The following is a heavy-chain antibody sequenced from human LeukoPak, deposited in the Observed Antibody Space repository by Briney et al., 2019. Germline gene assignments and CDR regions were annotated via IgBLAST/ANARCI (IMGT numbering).Heavy chain of an antibody. CDR2: INPNSGGT. J-gene: IGHJ3*02. CDR1: GYTFTGYY. CDR3: ARDVPSTPYWRLGELSLPRGAFGI. D-gene: IGHD3-16*02. V-gene: IGHV1-2*02. Sequence: ASVKVSCKASGYTFTGYYMHWVRQAPGQGLEWMGWINPNSGGTNYAQKFQGRVTMTRDTSISTAYMELSRLRSDDPAVYYCARDVPSTPYWRLGELSLPRGAFGIWGQGTMVTVSS.